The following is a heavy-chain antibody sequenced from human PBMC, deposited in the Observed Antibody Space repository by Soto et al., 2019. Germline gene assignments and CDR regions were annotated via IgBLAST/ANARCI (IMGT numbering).Heavy chain of an antibody. CDR2: ISYDGSNK. J-gene: IGHJ4*02. V-gene: IGHV3-30-3*01. Sequence: QGQLVESGGGVVQPGRSLRLSCAASAFTFNNYDMHWVRQAPGKGLEWVAVISYDGSNKYYTDSVKGRFTISRDNSKNTLYLQLNSLRAEDKGVYYCARGGRLHCSSTTCYKSQYYFDSWGLGTLVTVSS. CDR1: AFTFNNYD. CDR3: ARGGRLHCSSTTCYKSQYYFDS. D-gene: IGHD2-2*02.